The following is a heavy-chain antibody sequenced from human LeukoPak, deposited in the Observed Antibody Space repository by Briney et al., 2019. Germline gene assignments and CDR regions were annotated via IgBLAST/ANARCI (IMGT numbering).Heavy chain of an antibody. CDR1: GYSISSGYY. CDR2: IYHSGST. V-gene: IGHV4-38-2*02. J-gene: IGHJ4*02. D-gene: IGHD2-15*01. Sequence: SETLSLTCTVSGYSISSGYYWVWLRQSPGKGLEWIASIYHSGSTYYNPSLNSPVTISVDTSKNQFSLKLTSVTAAGTAVYYCAREGGGHCRGGSCYFDYWGQGTLVTVSS. CDR3: AREGGGHCRGGSCYFDY.